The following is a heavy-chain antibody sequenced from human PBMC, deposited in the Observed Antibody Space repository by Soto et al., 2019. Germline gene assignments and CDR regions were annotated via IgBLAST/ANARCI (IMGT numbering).Heavy chain of an antibody. CDR2: INPSGGST. Sequence: GASVKVSCKASGYTFTTYYLHWVRQAPGQGLEWMGIINPSGGSTNYAQRFQGRVTMTSDTSTSTVYMELSSLRADDTAVYYCARVGFPKTATTSNWFDPWGQGTLVTVSS. V-gene: IGHV1-46*01. J-gene: IGHJ5*02. CDR1: GYTFTTYY. CDR3: ARVGFPKTATTSNWFDP. D-gene: IGHD4-17*01.